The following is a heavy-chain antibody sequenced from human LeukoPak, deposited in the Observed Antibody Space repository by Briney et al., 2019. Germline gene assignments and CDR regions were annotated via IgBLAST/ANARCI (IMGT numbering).Heavy chain of an antibody. CDR2: IWYDGSNK. CDR3: ARGTAVAGNDY. V-gene: IGHV3-33*01. Sequence: GGSLRLSCAASGFTFSSYGMHWVRQAPGEGLEWVAVIWYDGSNKYYADSVKGRFTISRDNSKNTLYLQMNSLRVEDTAVYYCARGTAVAGNDYWGQGTLVTVSS. D-gene: IGHD6-19*01. CDR1: GFTFSSYG. J-gene: IGHJ4*02.